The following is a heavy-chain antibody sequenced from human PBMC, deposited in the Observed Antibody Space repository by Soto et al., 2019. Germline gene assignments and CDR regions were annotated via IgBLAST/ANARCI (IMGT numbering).Heavy chain of an antibody. CDR3: ARSQWSSTSLESYYYYDYGMDV. D-gene: IGHD2-2*01. Sequence: QVQLVQSGAEVKKPGSSVKVSCKASGGTFSSYAISWVRQAPGQGLEWMGGIIPIPGTANYAQKFQGRVTITADESTSTGYMALSSLRSEDTAVYYCARSQWSSTSLESYYYYDYGMDVWGQGPTVTVSS. CDR1: GGTFSSYA. V-gene: IGHV1-69*01. J-gene: IGHJ6*02. CDR2: IIPIPGTA.